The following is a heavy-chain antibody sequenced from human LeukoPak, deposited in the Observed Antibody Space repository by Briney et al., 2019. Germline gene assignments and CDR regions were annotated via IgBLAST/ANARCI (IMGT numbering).Heavy chain of an antibody. Sequence: SETLSSTCTVSGYSISSGYYWSCIRQPPGKGLEYIGYIYYSGSTNYNPSLKSRVTISVDTSKNQFSLKLSSVTAADTAVYYCARVNTQGVPSPWGQGILVTVSS. J-gene: IGHJ5*02. CDR3: ARVNTQGVPSP. D-gene: IGHD2-15*01. V-gene: IGHV4-38-2*02. CDR1: GYSISSGYY. CDR2: IYYSGST.